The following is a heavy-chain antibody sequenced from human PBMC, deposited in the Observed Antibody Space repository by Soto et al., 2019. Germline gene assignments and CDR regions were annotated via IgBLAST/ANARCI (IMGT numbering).Heavy chain of an antibody. D-gene: IGHD5-12*01. CDR1: GFTLTNYA. J-gene: IGHJ3*01. CDR3: EGSWT. CDR2: ISASGDRT. V-gene: IGHV3-23*01. Sequence: EVQLLVSGGGSVQPGGSLRLSCEVSGFTLTNYAMSWVRQAPGKGLEWVPQISASGDRTYYADSVKGRFTISKDSSKNTLFLQMNSLRGEDSAVYYCEGSWTWGQGTMVTVSS.